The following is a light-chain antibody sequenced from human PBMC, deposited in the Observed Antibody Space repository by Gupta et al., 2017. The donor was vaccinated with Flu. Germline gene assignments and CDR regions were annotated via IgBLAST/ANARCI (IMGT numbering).Light chain of an antibody. J-gene: IGLJ1*01. CDR1: TSDVGSYNL. V-gene: IGLV2-23*01. CDR3: CSYEGFSTPYL. CDR2: EAS. Sequence: QSALTQPASVSGSPGQSITISCTGTTSDVGSYNLVSWYQQHPGKAPKLVIYEASKRPSGVSNRFSGSKAGVTASPKISGLQAEDEADYYCCSYEGFSTPYLFGSGTKVTVL.